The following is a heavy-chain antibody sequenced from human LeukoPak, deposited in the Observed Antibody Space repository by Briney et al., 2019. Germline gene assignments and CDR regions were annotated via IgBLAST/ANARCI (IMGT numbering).Heavy chain of an antibody. V-gene: IGHV1-2*02. Sequence: ASVNVSCKASGYTFNGYYIHWVRQAPGQGLEGMVWSNPTSGVTKYAQHLQGRVTMTWDTSVSTALLELYRLTADDTAMYYCARFGVVTNDAFDIWGQGTVVTISS. CDR2: SNPTSGVT. J-gene: IGHJ3*02. CDR3: ARFGVVTNDAFDI. D-gene: IGHD3-3*01. CDR1: GYTFNGYY.